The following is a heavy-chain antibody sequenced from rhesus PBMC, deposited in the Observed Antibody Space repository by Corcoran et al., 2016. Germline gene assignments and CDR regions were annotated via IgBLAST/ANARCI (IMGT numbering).Heavy chain of an antibody. Sequence: QVQLQQWGEGLVKPSETLSLTCAVYGGSVSGYWWCWFRQPPGKGLEWIGRVRSGGSTNYNPSLKSRVTISIDTSKNQFSLKLSSVTAADTAVYYCARNVAMDVWGRGVLVTVSS. J-gene: IGHJ5-2*02. CDR1: GGSVSGYW. V-gene: IGHV4-160*01. CDR2: VRSGGST. D-gene: IGHD2-33*01. CDR3: ARNVAMDV.